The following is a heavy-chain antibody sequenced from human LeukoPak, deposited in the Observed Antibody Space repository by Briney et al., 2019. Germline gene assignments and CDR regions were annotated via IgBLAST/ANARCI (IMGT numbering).Heavy chain of an antibody. D-gene: IGHD6-13*01. CDR3: ARGKAAAGTPIDY. CDR1: GGSISSGGYY. Sequence: SETLSLTCTVSGGSISSGGYYWSWIRQPPGKGLEWIGYIYHSGSTYYNPSLKSRVTISVDRSKNQFSLKLSSVTAADTAVYYCARGKAAAGTPIDYWGQGTLVTVSS. J-gene: IGHJ4*02. V-gene: IGHV4-30-2*01. CDR2: IYHSGST.